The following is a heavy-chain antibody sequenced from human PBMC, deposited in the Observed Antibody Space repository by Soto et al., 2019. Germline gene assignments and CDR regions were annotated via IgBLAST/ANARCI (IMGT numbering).Heavy chain of an antibody. CDR3: AKDWLYCSGTSCYESKFDF. CDR2: ISYDGSNK. D-gene: IGHD2-2*01. CDR1: GFTFSSYG. Sequence: GGSLRLSCAASGFTFSSYGMHWVRQDPGKGLEWVAVISYDGSNKYYADSVKGRFTISRDNSKNTLYLQMNSLRAEDTAVYYCAKDWLYCSGTSCYESKFDFWGQGTLVTVSS. V-gene: IGHV3-30*18. J-gene: IGHJ4*02.